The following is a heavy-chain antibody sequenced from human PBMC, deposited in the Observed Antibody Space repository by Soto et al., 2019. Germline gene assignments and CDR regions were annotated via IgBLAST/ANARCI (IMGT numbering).Heavy chain of an antibody. V-gene: IGHV4-30-4*01. J-gene: IGHJ5*02. CDR1: GGSISSGDYY. CDR2: IYYSGIT. Sequence: QVQLQESGPGLVKPSQTLSLTCTVSGGSISSGDYYWSWIRQPPGKGLEWIGYIYYSGITYYNPSLKSRFIISLDPSKKQFSLKLISVAAADTAVYYCARVGTMVRSNWFDPWGQGTLVTVSS. CDR3: ARVGTMVRSNWFDP. D-gene: IGHD3-10*01.